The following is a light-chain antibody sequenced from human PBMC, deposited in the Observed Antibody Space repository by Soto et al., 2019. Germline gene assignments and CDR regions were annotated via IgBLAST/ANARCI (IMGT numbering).Light chain of an antibody. CDR3: QQYNNWPMWT. CDR1: QSITRN. CDR2: GAS. Sequence: EIMMMQSPATLSVSPGERATLSCRASQSITRNLAWYQQSPGQAPRLLIYGASTRATGIPARFSGSGSGTEFTLTINSLQSEDFAVYYCQQYNNWPMWTFGQGTKVDI. V-gene: IGKV3-15*01. J-gene: IGKJ1*01.